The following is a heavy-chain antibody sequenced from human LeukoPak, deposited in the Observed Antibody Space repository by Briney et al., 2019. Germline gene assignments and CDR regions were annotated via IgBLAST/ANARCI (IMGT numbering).Heavy chain of an antibody. CDR2: MNPNSGNT. V-gene: IGHV1-8*01. D-gene: IGHD1-26*01. CDR1: GYTFTSYD. Sequence: GASVKVSCKASGYTFTSYDINWVRQATGQGLEWMGWMNPNSGNTGYAQKFQGRVTITADKSTSTAYMELSSLRSEDTAVYYCAKAIVGATTSVVYNWFDPWGQGTLVTVSS. J-gene: IGHJ5*02. CDR3: AKAIVGATTSVVYNWFDP.